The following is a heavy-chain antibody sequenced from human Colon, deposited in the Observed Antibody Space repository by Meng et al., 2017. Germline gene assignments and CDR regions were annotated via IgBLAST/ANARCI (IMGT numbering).Heavy chain of an antibody. CDR1: GASVSVNSY. CDR2: IDHRGSA. Sequence: QVQLQESGPGLVRPSETLSLACSVSGASVSVNSYWSWVRQPPGRGLEWIGQIDHRGSAYYRPSLNSRVTMSLDKSRNQFSLRLTSVTAADTAVYYCARHGGYYQDFWGQGTLVTVPS. D-gene: IGHD4-23*01. V-gene: IGHV4-4*02. J-gene: IGHJ4*02. CDR3: ARHGGYYQDF.